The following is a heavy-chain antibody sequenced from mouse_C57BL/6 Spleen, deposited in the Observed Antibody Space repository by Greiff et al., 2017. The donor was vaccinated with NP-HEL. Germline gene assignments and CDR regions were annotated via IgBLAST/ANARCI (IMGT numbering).Heavy chain of an antibody. Sequence: VQLQQSGPGLVAPSQSLSITCTVSGFSLTSYAISWVRQPPGKGLEWLGVIWTGGGTNYNSALKSRLSISKDNSKSQVFLKMNSLQTDDTARYYCARNSAPNLLYFDYWGQGTTLTVSS. V-gene: IGHV2-9-1*01. CDR1: GFSLTSYA. D-gene: IGHD2-1*01. CDR3: ARNSAPNLLYFDY. CDR2: IWTGGGT. J-gene: IGHJ2*01.